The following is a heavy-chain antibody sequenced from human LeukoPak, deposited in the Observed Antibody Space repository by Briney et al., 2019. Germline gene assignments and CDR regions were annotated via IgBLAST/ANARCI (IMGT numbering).Heavy chain of an antibody. D-gene: IGHD6-19*01. CDR2: INHRGST. Sequence: SETLSLTCAVYGGSFSDYHWTWIRQPPGKGLEWIGEINHRGSTHYNPSLKSRVAISVDTSKKQFSLKLSSVTAADTAVYYCATYSTGFDIWGQGTVVTVSS. CDR3: ATYSTGFDI. J-gene: IGHJ3*02. V-gene: IGHV4-34*01. CDR1: GGSFSDYH.